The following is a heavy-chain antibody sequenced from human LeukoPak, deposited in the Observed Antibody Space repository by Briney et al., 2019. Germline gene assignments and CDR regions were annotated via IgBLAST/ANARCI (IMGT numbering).Heavy chain of an antibody. J-gene: IGHJ4*02. D-gene: IGHD5-12*01. Sequence: HPGGSLRLSCAASGFTFSSYAMSWVRQAPGKGLEWVSAISGSGGSTYYADSVKGRFTISRDNSKNTLYLQMNSLRAGDTAVYYCAKDHKAYSGFLFDYWGQGTLVTVSS. CDR2: ISGSGGST. V-gene: IGHV3-23*01. CDR1: GFTFSSYA. CDR3: AKDHKAYSGFLFDY.